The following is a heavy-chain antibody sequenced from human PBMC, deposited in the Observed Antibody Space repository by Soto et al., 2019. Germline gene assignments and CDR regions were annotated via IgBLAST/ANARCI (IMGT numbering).Heavy chain of an antibody. V-gene: IGHV3-7*01. D-gene: IGHD2-8*01. CDR1: GFTFSSYW. CDR3: ARVACTNGVCYTPFSYYYYYYMDV. CDR2: IKQDGSEK. J-gene: IGHJ6*03. Sequence: HPGGSLRLSCAASGFTFSSYWMSWVRQAPGKGLEWVANIKQDGSEKYYVDSVKGRFTISRDNAKNSLYLQMNSLRAEDTAVYYCARVACTNGVCYTPFSYYYYYYMDVWGKGTTVTVSS.